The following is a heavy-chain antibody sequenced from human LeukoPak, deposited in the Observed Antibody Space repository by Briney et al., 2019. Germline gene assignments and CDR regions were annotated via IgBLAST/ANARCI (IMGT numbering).Heavy chain of an antibody. CDR1: GFTRDDYG. J-gene: IGHJ4*02. Sequence: RPGGCLRLSCAASGFTRDDYGMSWVRQAPGKGLEWVSGINWNGGSTGYADSVKGRFTISRDNAKNSLYLQMNSLRAEDTALYYCARGGTTGYYFDYWGQGTLVTVSS. D-gene: IGHD4-17*01. CDR3: ARGGTTGYYFDY. V-gene: IGHV3-20*04. CDR2: INWNGGST.